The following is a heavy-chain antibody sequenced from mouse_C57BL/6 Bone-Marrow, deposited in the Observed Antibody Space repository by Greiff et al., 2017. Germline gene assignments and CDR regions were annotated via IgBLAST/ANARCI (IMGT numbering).Heavy chain of an antibody. J-gene: IGHJ3*01. Sequence: QVQLKESGPELVKPGASVKISCKASGYAFSSSWMNWVKQRPGKGLEWIGRIYPGDGDTNYNGKFKGKATLTADKSSSTAYMQLSSLTSEDSAVYFCARSEVYYGNSFAYWGQGTLVTVSA. CDR2: IYPGDGDT. V-gene: IGHV1-82*01. CDR1: GYAFSSSW. CDR3: ARSEVYYGNSFAY. D-gene: IGHD2-1*01.